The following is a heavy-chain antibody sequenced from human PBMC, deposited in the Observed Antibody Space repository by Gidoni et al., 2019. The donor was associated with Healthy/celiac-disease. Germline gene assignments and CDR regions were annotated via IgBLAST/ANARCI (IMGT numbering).Heavy chain of an antibody. CDR3: ARRYSGSYYGRGAFDI. Sequence: QVQLQQWGAGLLKPSETLSLTCAVYGGSFSGYYWSWIRQTPGKGLEWIGEINHSGSTNYNPSLKSRVTISVDTSKNQFSLKLSSMTAADTAVYYCARRYSGSYYGRGAFDIWGQGTMVTVSS. CDR2: INHSGST. J-gene: IGHJ3*02. D-gene: IGHD1-26*01. CDR1: GGSFSGYY. V-gene: IGHV4-34*01.